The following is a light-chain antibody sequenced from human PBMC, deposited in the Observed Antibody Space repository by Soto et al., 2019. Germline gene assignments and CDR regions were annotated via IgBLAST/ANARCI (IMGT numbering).Light chain of an antibody. V-gene: IGKV3D-20*02. CDR1: QSVSSSY. CDR3: QHRTKWPLT. CDR2: GAS. J-gene: IGKJ4*01. Sequence: EIVMTQSPGTLSLSPGERATLSCRASQSVSSSYLAWYQHKPGQAPRLLIYGASSRATGIPDRFSGSGSGTDFTLTIDNVEPEDSAVYFCQHRTKWPLTFGGGTKVDIK.